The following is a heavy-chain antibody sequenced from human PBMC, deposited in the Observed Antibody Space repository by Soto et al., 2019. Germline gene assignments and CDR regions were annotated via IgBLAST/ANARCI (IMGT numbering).Heavy chain of an antibody. CDR1: GFAFSDYS. CDR2: IRTTSTII. Sequence: VQLVESGGGLVKPGGPLSLSCAASGFAFSDYSMNWVRQAPGKGLEWVSFIRTTSTIIYYAASVKGRFTISRDDAKNSLYLQMNSLRDEDTAVYYCAREGFSSGWRFDPWGQGTLVTVSS. CDR3: AREGFSSGWRFDP. D-gene: IGHD6-19*01. V-gene: IGHV3-48*02. J-gene: IGHJ5*02.